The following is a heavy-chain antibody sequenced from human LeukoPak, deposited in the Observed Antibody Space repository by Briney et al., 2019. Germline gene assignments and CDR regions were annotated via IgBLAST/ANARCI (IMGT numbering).Heavy chain of an antibody. V-gene: IGHV4-34*01. Sequence: SETLSLTCAVYGGSFSGYYWSWIRQPPGKGVEWIGEINHSGSTNYNPSLKSRVTISVDTSKNQFSLKLSSVTAADTAVYYCARGRIPYDYFDYWGQGTLVTVSS. CDR2: INHSGST. CDR3: ARGRIPYDYFDY. J-gene: IGHJ4*02. CDR1: GGSFSGYY. D-gene: IGHD1-14*01.